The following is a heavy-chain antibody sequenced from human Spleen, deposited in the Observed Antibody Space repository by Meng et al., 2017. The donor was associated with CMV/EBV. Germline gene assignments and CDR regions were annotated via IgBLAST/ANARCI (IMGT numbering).Heavy chain of an antibody. J-gene: IGHJ6*02. CDR2: NDTGNSDT. D-gene: IGHD3-3*01. Sequence: TRYWRGGVRKRQGKGLKGMGINDTGNSDTRYRPSFKGKVTISADKSISTAYLQWSSLKASDTAMYYCARRGSGYYYYYYGMDVWGQGTTVTVSS. V-gene: IGHV5-51*01. CDR1: TRYW. CDR3: ARRGSGYYYYYYGMDV.